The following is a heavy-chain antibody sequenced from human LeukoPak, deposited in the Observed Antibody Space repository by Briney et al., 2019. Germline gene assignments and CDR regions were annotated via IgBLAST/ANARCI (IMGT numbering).Heavy chain of an antibody. J-gene: IGHJ4*02. V-gene: IGHV3-23*01. Sequence: PGGSLRLSCAASGFTFSSYAMSWVRQAPWKGLEWVSAISGSGGSTYYADSVKGRFTISRDNSKNTLYLQMNSLRAEDTAVYYCARELGGTYAWLYYWGQGTLVTVSS. CDR3: ARELGGTYAWLYY. D-gene: IGHD1-26*01. CDR2: ISGSGGST. CDR1: GFTFSSYA.